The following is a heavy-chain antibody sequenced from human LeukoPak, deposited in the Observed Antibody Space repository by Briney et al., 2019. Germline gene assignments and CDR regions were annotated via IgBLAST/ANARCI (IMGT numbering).Heavy chain of an antibody. Sequence: TTSETLSLTCAVYGGSFSGYYWSWLRQPPGKGLEWIGEINHSGSTNYNPSLKSRVTISVDTSKNQFSLKLSSVTAADTAVYYCARGFFGPRVAGVFDYWGQGTLVTVSS. CDR3: ARGFFGPRVAGVFDY. J-gene: IGHJ4*02. CDR1: GGSFSGYY. D-gene: IGHD6-19*01. V-gene: IGHV4-34*01. CDR2: INHSGST.